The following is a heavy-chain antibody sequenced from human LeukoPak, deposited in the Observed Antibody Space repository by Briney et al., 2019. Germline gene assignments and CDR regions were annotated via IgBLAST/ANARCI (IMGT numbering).Heavy chain of an antibody. CDR3: ATKGRYGGTDY. Sequence: GGSLRLSCAASGFTFSDYYMRWIRQAPGKGLEWVSYISSSGSTIYYADSVEGRFTISRDNAKNSLYLQMNSLRAEDTALYYCATKGRYGGTDYWGQGTLVTVSS. J-gene: IGHJ4*02. CDR2: ISSSGSTI. D-gene: IGHD4-23*01. V-gene: IGHV3-11*01. CDR1: GFTFSDYY.